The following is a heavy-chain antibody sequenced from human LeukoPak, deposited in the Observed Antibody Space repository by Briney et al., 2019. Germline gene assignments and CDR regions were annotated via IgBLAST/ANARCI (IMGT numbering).Heavy chain of an antibody. J-gene: IGHJ3*02. CDR3: ARYYYDSSGAFDI. V-gene: IGHV4-38-2*02. D-gene: IGHD3-22*01. CDR1: GYSISSGYY. Sequence: SETLSLTCTVSGYSISSGYYWGWIRQPPGKGLEWIGSIYHSGSTYYNPSLKSRVTISVDTSKNQFSLKLSSVTAADTAVYYCARYYYDSSGAFDIWGQGTMVTVSS. CDR2: IYHSGST.